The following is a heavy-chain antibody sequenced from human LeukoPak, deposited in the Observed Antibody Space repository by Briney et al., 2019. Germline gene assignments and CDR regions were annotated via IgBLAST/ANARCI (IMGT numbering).Heavy chain of an antibody. V-gene: IGHV4-61*02. Sequence: PSQTLSLTCTVSGGSISSGSYYWSWIRQPAGKGLEWIGRIYTSGSTNYNPSLKSRDTISVDTSKNQFSLKLSSVTAADTAVYYCARGGTAAGVYWGQGTLVTVSS. CDR1: GGSISSGSYY. CDR2: IYTSGST. D-gene: IGHD6-13*01. CDR3: ARGGTAAGVY. J-gene: IGHJ4*02.